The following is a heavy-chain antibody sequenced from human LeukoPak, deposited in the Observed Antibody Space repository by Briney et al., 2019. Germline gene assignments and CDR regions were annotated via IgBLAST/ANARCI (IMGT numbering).Heavy chain of an antibody. Sequence: GGSLRLSCTASGFTFGDYAMSWFRQAPGKGLEWVGFIRSKAYGGTTEYAASVKGRFTISRDDPKSIAYLQMNSLKTEDTAVYYCTRDDVGYSYGQYLDYWGQGTLVTVSS. CDR3: TRDDVGYSYGQYLDY. J-gene: IGHJ4*02. V-gene: IGHV3-49*03. CDR2: IRSKAYGGTT. D-gene: IGHD5-18*01. CDR1: GFTFGDYA.